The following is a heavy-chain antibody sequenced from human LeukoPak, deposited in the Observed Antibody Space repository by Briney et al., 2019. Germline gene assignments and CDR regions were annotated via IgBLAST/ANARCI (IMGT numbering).Heavy chain of an antibody. CDR2: INGRGGST. J-gene: IGHJ4*02. CDR3: AKTAGIAAAADFDY. Sequence: PGGSLRLSCAASGFTFSNYAMSWVRQAPGKGLEWVSSINGRGGSTYYADSVKGRFTISRDNSKNTLYLQMNSLRAEDTAVYYCAKTAGIAAAADFDYWGQGTLVTVSS. D-gene: IGHD6-13*01. V-gene: IGHV3-23*01. CDR1: GFTFSNYA.